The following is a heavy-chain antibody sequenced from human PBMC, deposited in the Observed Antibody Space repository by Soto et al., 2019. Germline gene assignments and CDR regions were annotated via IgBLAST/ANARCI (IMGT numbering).Heavy chain of an antibody. V-gene: IGHV4-59*01. J-gene: IGHJ5*02. CDR3: ARRVDYYDFWSGYYYGGPWFDP. D-gene: IGHD3-3*01. Sequence: SETLSLTCTVSGGSISSYYWSWIRQPPGKGLEWIGYIYYSGSTNYNPSLKSRVTISVDTSKNQFSLKLSSVTAADTAVYYCARRVDYYDFWSGYYYGGPWFDPWGQGTLVTVSS. CDR1: GGSISSYY. CDR2: IYYSGST.